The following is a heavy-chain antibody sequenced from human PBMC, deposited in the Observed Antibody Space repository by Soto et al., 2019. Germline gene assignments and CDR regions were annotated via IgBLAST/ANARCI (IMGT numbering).Heavy chain of an antibody. CDR1: GFTFSRYY. V-gene: IGHV3-7*03. D-gene: IGHD3-10*01. CDR2: INQDGSQK. Sequence: GGSLRLSCTVSGFTFSRYYMNWVRQAPGKGLEWVANINQDGSQKYYVDSVKGRFTISRDNAKNPLYLQMNSLRAEDTAVYYCAKELYGSGSYLYHSQGYYFDYWGQGTLVTVSS. CDR3: AKELYGSGSYLYHSQGYYFDY. J-gene: IGHJ4*02.